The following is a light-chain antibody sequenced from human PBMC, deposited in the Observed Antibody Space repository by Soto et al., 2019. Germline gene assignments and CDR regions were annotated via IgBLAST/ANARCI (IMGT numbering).Light chain of an antibody. CDR2: DAT. CDR1: QDISDY. CDR3: RQYDNIPLT. V-gene: IGKV1-33*01. J-gene: IGKJ4*01. Sequence: DFQMTQSPASLSASVGDRVTITCQASQDISDYLNWYQQKPGAAPKLLIHDATNLQAGVPSRFSGSGSGTEFTFTISSLEPEDVATYYCRQYDNIPLTFGGGTKVEIK.